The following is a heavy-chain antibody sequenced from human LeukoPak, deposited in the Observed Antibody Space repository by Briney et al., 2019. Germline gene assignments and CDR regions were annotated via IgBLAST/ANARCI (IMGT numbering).Heavy chain of an antibody. CDR3: ASDSGYDSGAFDI. V-gene: IGHV4-30-2*01. D-gene: IGHD5-12*01. CDR1: GGSISSGGYY. CDR2: IYHSGST. J-gene: IGHJ3*02. Sequence: SQTLSLTCTVSGGSISSGGYYWSWIRQPPGKGLEWIGYIYHSGSTYYNPSLKSRVTISVDRSKNQFSLKLSSVTAADTAVYYCASDSGYDSGAFDIWGQGTMVTVSS.